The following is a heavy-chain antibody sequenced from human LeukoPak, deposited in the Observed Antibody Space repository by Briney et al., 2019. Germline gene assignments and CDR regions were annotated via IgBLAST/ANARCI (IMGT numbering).Heavy chain of an antibody. Sequence: GGSLRLSCAASGFTFSSYAMSWVRQAPGKGLEWVSGISGSGGSTYYADSVKGRFTISGDNSKNTLYLQMNSLRAEDTAVYYCAKDLPAMEYFDYWGQGTLSPSPQ. CDR2: ISGSGGST. V-gene: IGHV3-23*01. D-gene: IGHD5-18*01. J-gene: IGHJ4*02. CDR3: AKDLPAMEYFDY. CDR1: GFTFSSYA.